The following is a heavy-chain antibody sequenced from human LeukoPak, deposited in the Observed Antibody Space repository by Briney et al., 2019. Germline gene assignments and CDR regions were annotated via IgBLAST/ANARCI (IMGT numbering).Heavy chain of an antibody. J-gene: IGHJ4*01. Sequence: GGSLRLSCAASGFTFSSNAMNWVRQAPGKGLEWVSGITGSGDSTYYADSVKGRLTISRDNSKNTVYLQMNSLRVKDTAVYHCGKERYGSSSVVDYWGHGTLVTVSS. D-gene: IGHD6-6*01. CDR3: GKERYGSSSVVDY. V-gene: IGHV3-23*01. CDR2: ITGSGDST. CDR1: GFTFSSNA.